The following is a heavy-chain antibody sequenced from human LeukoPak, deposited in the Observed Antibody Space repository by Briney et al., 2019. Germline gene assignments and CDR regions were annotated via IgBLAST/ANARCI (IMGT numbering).Heavy chain of an antibody. CDR1: GFTFSKYG. D-gene: IGHD6-19*01. J-gene: IGHJ6*02. Sequence: GGSLRLSCAASGFTFSKYGIHWVRQAPGKGLEWLAFIRYDGKTKYYADSVKGRFTISRDNSKSTVSLEMNNLRAEDTAVYYCATEGAAVAPYGMDVWGQGTTVTVSS. V-gene: IGHV3-30*02. CDR3: ATEGAAVAPYGMDV. CDR2: IRYDGKTK.